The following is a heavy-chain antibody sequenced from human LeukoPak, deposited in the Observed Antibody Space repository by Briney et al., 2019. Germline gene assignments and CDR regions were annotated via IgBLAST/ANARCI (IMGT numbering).Heavy chain of an antibody. J-gene: IGHJ4*02. CDR3: AEESYYSGIFYGSFDF. Sequence: PGGSLRLSCAASGFTFSTYAMSWVRQPPGKGLEWVSVLSASGANTYYADSVKGRFTISRDSSKNTLYLQMNSLRAEDTAVYYCAEESYYSGIFYGSFDFWGQGTLVTVSS. D-gene: IGHD1-26*01. CDR1: GFTFSTYA. V-gene: IGHV3-23*01. CDR2: LSASGANT.